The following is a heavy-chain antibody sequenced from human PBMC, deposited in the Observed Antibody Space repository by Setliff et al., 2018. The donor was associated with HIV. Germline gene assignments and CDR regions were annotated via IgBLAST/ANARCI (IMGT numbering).Heavy chain of an antibody. CDR3: ARPAGKGSYYGDDAFDL. V-gene: IGHV4-61*02. D-gene: IGHD1-26*01. J-gene: IGHJ3*01. Sequence: SETLSLTCTVSGGSISSSSYYWSWIRQPAGKGLEWIGRIYITGSTSYNPSLKSRVSMSVDTSKNQFSLKVDSVTAADTAVYYCARPAGKGSYYGDDAFDLWGQGTMVTVSS. CDR2: IYITGST. CDR1: GGSISSSSYY.